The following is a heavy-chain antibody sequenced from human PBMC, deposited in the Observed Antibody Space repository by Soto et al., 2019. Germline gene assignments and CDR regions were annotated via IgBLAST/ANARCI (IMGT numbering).Heavy chain of an antibody. CDR1: VGSVSSGSYY. CDR2: IYYSGST. D-gene: IGHD6-13*01. V-gene: IGHV4-61*01. CDR3: ARGAGSSSWYSGYSYGMDV. Sequence: SETLSLTCTFSVGSVSSGSYYCSWIRQPPWKGLEWIGYIYYSGSTNYNPSLKSRVTISVDTSKNQFSLKLSSVTAADTAVYYCARGAGSSSWYSGYSYGMDVWGQGTTVTVSS. J-gene: IGHJ6*02.